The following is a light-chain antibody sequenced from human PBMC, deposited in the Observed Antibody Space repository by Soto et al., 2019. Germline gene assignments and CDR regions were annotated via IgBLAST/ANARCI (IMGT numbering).Light chain of an antibody. J-gene: IGKJ3*01. CDR3: QQSHSNPLT. CDR2: AAS. CDR1: QSITTY. Sequence: DIQMTQSPSSLSAFVGDRVTITCRASQSITTYLNWYQQKPGKAPKLLIYAASSLQSGVPSRFSGSGSGTDFILTISSLQPEDFATYYCQQSHSNPLTFGPGTKVDGK. V-gene: IGKV1-39*01.